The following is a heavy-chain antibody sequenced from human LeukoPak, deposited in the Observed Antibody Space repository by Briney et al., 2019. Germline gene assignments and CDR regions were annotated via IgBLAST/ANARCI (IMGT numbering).Heavy chain of an antibody. Sequence: GRSLRLSCAASGFTFSSYGMHWVRQAPGKGLEWVAVISYDGSNKYYADSVKGRFTISRDNSKNTLYLQMNSLRAEDTAVYYCAKEHMVAAVYYFDYWGQGTLVTVSS. CDR1: GFTFSSYG. CDR2: ISYDGSNK. J-gene: IGHJ4*02. D-gene: IGHD2-15*01. CDR3: AKEHMVAAVYYFDY. V-gene: IGHV3-30*18.